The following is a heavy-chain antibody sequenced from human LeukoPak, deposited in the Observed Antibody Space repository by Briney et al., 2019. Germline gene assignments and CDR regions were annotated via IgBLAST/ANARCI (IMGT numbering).Heavy chain of an antibody. D-gene: IGHD1-26*01. CDR1: GGTFSSYA. V-gene: IGHV1-69*13. Sequence: ASVKVSCKASGGTFSSYAISWVRQAPGQGLEWMGGIIPIFGTASYAQKFQGRVTITADESTSTAYMELSSLRSEDTAVYYCARPHGSYSYYYYGMDVWGQGTTVTVSS. CDR2: IIPIFGTA. J-gene: IGHJ6*02. CDR3: ARPHGSYSYYYYGMDV.